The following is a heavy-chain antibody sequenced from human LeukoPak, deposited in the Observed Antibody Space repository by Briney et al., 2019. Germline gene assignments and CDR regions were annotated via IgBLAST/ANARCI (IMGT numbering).Heavy chain of an antibody. CDR2: ISYDGSNK. J-gene: IGHJ3*02. Sequence: PGRSLRLSCAASGFTFSSYGMHWVRQAPGKGLEWVAVISYDGSNKYYADSVKGRFTISRDNSKNTLYLQMNSLRAEDTAVYYCAKDLIAVAGTVGDAFDIWGQGTMVTVSS. V-gene: IGHV3-30*18. D-gene: IGHD6-19*01. CDR3: AKDLIAVAGTVGDAFDI. CDR1: GFTFSSYG.